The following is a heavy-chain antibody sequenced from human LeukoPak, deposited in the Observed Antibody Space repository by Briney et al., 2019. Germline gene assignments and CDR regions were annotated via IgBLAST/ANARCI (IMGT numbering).Heavy chain of an antibody. CDR2: INHSGST. V-gene: IGHV4-34*01. J-gene: IGHJ5*02. Sequence: SETLSLTCAVYGGSFSGYYWSWIRQPPGKGLEWIGEINHSGSTNYNPSLKSRVTISVDTSKNQFSLKLSSVTAAGTAVYYCARGLRAAMTAFWFDPWAREPWSPSPQ. CDR3: ARGLRAAMTAFWFDP. CDR1: GGSFSGYY. D-gene: IGHD5-18*01.